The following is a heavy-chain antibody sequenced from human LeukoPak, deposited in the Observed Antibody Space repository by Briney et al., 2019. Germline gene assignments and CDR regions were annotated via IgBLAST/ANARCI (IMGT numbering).Heavy chain of an antibody. V-gene: IGHV3-23*01. CDR2: ISGSGGST. Sequence: GGSLRLSCAAAGFTFSSYAMSWVRQAAGKGLEWVSAISGSGGSTYYADSVKGRFTISRDNSKNTVYVQMNRLRAEDMAVYYCAKSVYGSGSPSPPLFDYWGQGTLVTVSS. CDR1: GFTFSSYA. J-gene: IGHJ4*02. CDR3: AKSVYGSGSPSPPLFDY. D-gene: IGHD3-10*01.